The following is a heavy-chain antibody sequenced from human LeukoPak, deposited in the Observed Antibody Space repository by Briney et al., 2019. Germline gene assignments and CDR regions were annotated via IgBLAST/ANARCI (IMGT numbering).Heavy chain of an antibody. CDR3: AKVRTPTYCGGDCYSGPFDY. CDR2: ISWNSGSI. Sequence: PGRSLRLSCAASGFTFDDYAMHWVRQAPGKGLEWVSGISWNSGSIGYADSVKGRFTISRDNAKNSLYLQMNSLRAEDTALYYCAKVRTPTYCGGDCYSGPFDYWGQGTLVTVSS. D-gene: IGHD2-21*02. V-gene: IGHV3-9*01. J-gene: IGHJ4*02. CDR1: GFTFDDYA.